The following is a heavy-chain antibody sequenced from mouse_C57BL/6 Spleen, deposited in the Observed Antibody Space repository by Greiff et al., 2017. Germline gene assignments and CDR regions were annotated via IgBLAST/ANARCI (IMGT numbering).Heavy chain of an antibody. CDR3: AREYYGSGLHWYFDV. CDR2: INPNNGGT. CDR1: GYTFTDYY. Sequence: VQLQQSGPELVKPGASVKISCKASGYTFTDYYMNWVKQSHGKSLEWIGDINPNNGGTSYNQKFKGKATLTVDKSSSTAYMELRSLTSEDSAVYYCAREYYGSGLHWYFDVWGTGTTVTVSS. J-gene: IGHJ1*03. V-gene: IGHV1-26*01. D-gene: IGHD1-1*01.